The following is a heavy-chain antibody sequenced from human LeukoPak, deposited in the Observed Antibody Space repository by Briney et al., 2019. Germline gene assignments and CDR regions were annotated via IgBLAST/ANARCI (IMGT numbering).Heavy chain of an antibody. V-gene: IGHV3-33*01. CDR3: ARDSRIDGMSLYGMDV. CDR2: MWYDGSNK. D-gene: IGHD1-14*01. CDR1: GLTFSSYG. J-gene: IGHJ6*04. Sequence: EGSLTLSCAASGLTFSSYGMHWVRQPPGKGLEWVAVMWYDGSNKYYADSVKGGLTTSRDNSKTTLYLQMNSLRAEDTAVYYCARDSRIDGMSLYGMDVWGKATTVTVSS.